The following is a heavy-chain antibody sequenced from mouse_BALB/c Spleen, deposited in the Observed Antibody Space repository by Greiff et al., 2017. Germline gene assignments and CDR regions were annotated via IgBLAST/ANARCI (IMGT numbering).Heavy chain of an antibody. CDR1: GFTFSSYA. Sequence: EVKLMASGGGLVKPGGSLKLSCAASGFTFSSYAMSWVRQTPEKRLEWVASISSGGSTYYPDSVKGRFTISRDNARNILYLQMSSLRSEDTAMYYCAREEGVYYGYDYWGQGTTLTVSS. CDR2: ISSGGST. J-gene: IGHJ2*01. D-gene: IGHD1-2*01. CDR3: AREEGVYYGYDY. V-gene: IGHV5-6-5*01.